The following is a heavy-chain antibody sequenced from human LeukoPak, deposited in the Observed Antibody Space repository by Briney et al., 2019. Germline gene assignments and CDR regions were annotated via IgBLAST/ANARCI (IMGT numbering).Heavy chain of an antibody. J-gene: IGHJ6*03. CDR3: ARGRVSSSTWYSTYYYFFYMDF. D-gene: IGHD4-11*01. V-gene: IGHV4-61*03. Sequence: SETLSLTCTVSGYSISSGYYWTWIRQPPGKGLEWIGYVDHTGSTKFNPSLNGRVSISRDTSNNFFSLRLRSVTAADTAVYFCARGRVSSSTWYSTYYYFFYMDFWGKGTTVTVSS. CDR1: GYSISSGYY. CDR2: VDHTGST.